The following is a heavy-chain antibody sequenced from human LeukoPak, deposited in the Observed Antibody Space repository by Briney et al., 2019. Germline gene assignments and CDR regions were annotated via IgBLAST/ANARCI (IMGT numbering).Heavy chain of an antibody. CDR3: ARDLSGSLYFDY. J-gene: IGHJ4*02. CDR1: GASISSYY. D-gene: IGHD3-10*01. CDR2: LYISGST. V-gene: IGHV4-4*07. Sequence: SETLSLTCTVSGASISSYYYYWIRQTAGRGLEWIGRLYISGSTDYNPSLKSRVTISVDTSKNQFSLRLSSVTAADTAVYFCARDLSGSLYFDYWGQGVLVTVSS.